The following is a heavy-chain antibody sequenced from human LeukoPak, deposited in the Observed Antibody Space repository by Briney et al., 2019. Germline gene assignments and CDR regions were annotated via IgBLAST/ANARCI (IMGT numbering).Heavy chain of an antibody. J-gene: IGHJ5*02. CDR1: GGSISSGSYY. V-gene: IGHV4-61*02. CDR3: ARESSITMVRGVMGWFDP. CDR2: IYTSGST. D-gene: IGHD3-10*01. Sequence: SETLSLTCTVSGGSISSGSYYWSWIRQPAGKGLEWIGRIYTSGSTNYNPSLKSRVTISVDTSKNQFSLKLSSVTAADTAVYHCARESSITMVRGVMGWFDPWGQGTLVTVSS.